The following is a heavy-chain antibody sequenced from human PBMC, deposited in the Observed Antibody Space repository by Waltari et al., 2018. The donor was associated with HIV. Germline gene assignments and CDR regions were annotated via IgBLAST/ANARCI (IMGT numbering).Heavy chain of an antibody. Sequence: QVQLEESGPGLVKPSETLSLTCTVSGGSISSYYWSWIRLPAGKGLEWIGRIYTSGSTNYTPSLKSGVTLSVDTSMNQFSLKLSSVTAADTAVYYCARGLRLGELSLYKYAFDIWGQGTMVTVSS. D-gene: IGHD3-16*02. CDR3: ARGLRLGELSLYKYAFDI. J-gene: IGHJ3*02. V-gene: IGHV4-4*07. CDR2: IYTSGST. CDR1: GGSISSYY.